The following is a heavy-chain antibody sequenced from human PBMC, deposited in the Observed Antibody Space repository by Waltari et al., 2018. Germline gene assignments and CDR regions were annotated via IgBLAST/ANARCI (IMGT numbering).Heavy chain of an antibody. V-gene: IGHV3-33*01. D-gene: IGHD6-6*01. CDR1: GFTFSSYG. Sequence: QVQLVESGGGVVQPGRSLRLSCAASGFTFSSYGMHWVRQAPGKGREWVAVIWYDGSNKYYADSVKGRFTISRDNSKNTLYLQMNSLRAEDTAVYYCARELELGHFDYWGQGTLVTVSS. CDR3: ARELELGHFDY. J-gene: IGHJ4*02. CDR2: IWYDGSNK.